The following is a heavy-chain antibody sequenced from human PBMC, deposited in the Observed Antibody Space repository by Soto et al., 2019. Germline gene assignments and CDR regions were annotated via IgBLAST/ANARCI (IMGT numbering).Heavy chain of an antibody. V-gene: IGHV1-69*13. CDR3: ARGNREPVITWFDP. CDR2: IIPIFGTA. Sequence: ASVKVSCKASGGTFSSYAISWVRQAPGQGLEWMGGIIPIFGTANYAQKFQGRVTITADESTSTAYMELSSLRSEDTAVYYCARGNREPVITWFDPLGQGNPVPISS. D-gene: IGHD3-16*01. J-gene: IGHJ5*02. CDR1: GGTFSSYA.